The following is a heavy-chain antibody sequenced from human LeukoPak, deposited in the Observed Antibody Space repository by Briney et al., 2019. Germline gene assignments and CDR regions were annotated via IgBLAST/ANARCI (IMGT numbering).Heavy chain of an antibody. CDR3: ARGRDAHIVVVPAAIFGRDSGQIDY. CDR1: GGSVSSGSYY. D-gene: IGHD2-2*02. CDR2: IYYSGST. J-gene: IGHJ4*02. V-gene: IGHV4-61*01. Sequence: SETLSLTCTVSGGSVSSGSYYWSWIRQPPGKGLEWIGYIYYSGSTNYNPSLKSRVTISVDTSKNQFSLKLSSVTAADTAVYYCARGRDAHIVVVPAAIFGRDSGQIDYWGQGTLVTVSS.